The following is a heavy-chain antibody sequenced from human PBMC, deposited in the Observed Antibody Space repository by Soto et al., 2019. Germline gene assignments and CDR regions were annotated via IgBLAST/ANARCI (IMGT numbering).Heavy chain of an antibody. V-gene: IGHV4-31*03. D-gene: IGHD2-2*01. CDR1: GGSITSSGYY. J-gene: IGHJ4*02. CDR2: TSNSGST. CDR3: ARGGGSTKVDY. Sequence: QVQLQESGPGLVKPSQTLSLTCTVSGGSITSSGYYWSWIRQHPGEGLEWIGFTSNSGSTSYNPYLKSRVTISVDPSSTQFSLNLKSVTAADTAVYYCARGGGSTKVDYWGQGTLVTVSP.